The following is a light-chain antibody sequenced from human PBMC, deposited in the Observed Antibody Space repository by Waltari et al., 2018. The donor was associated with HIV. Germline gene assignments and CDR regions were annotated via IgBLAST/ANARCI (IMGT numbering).Light chain of an antibody. Sequence: QLVLTQSSSASASLGSSVKLSCTLSSAHSNYIIAWHQQHPGTAPRFLLRPESSGGFYYKESAVPDRFSGCSSGAVRFLTISNLQAEDEADYDCETWGSNTRVFGGGTKLTVL. CDR3: ETWGSNTRV. V-gene: IGLV4-60*03. CDR2: PESSGGFY. CDR1: SAHSNYI. J-gene: IGLJ3*02.